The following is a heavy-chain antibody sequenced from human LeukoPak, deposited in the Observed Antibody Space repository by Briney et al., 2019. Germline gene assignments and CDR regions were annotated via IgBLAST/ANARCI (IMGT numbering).Heavy chain of an antibody. Sequence: ASVKVSCKTSGYTFTSYHINWVRQATGQGLEWMGWMNPYSGDRGYAQNFQGRVSITSDASIGTDYMELSSLRSDDTAVYFCARTTSLTASGYDYWGQGTLVTVSS. CDR2: MNPYSGDR. CDR3: ARTTSLTASGYDY. J-gene: IGHJ4*02. CDR1: GYTFTSYH. D-gene: IGHD4-17*01. V-gene: IGHV1-8*03.